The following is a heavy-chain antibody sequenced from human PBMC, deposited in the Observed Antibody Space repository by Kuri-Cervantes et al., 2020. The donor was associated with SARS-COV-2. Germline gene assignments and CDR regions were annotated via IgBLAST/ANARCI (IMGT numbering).Heavy chain of an antibody. V-gene: IGHV3-15*07. J-gene: IGHJ4*02. CDR2: IKSVTEGGSR. D-gene: IGHD5-12*01. CDR1: GFSFSQTW. CDR3: ATGGFDYGYFFDS. Sequence: GESLKISCAASGFSFSQTWMNWVRQAPGKGLEWVGRIKSVTEGGSREYTAPVRGRFSISRDSSTNTLYLEMNRLTPADTGVYYCATGGFDYGYFFDSWGQGVLVTVSS.